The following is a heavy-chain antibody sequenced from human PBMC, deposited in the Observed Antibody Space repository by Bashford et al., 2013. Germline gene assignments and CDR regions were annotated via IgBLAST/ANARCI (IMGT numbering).Heavy chain of an antibody. CDR2: IWYDGSNK. V-gene: IGHV3-33*01. Sequence: VRQAPGKGLEWVAVIWYDGSNKYYADSVKGRFTISRDNSENTLFLQINSLRAEDTAVYYCARDYRTRSFDYVGPGTLVTVSS. J-gene: IGHJ4*03. CDR3: ARDYRTRSFDY. D-gene: IGHD1-7*01.